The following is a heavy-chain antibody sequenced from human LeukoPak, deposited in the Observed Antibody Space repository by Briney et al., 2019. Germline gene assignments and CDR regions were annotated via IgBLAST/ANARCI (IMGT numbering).Heavy chain of an antibody. J-gene: IGHJ4*02. CDR1: GFTFSSYA. CDR3: AXDLXXXXXXXXXXFDX. V-gene: IGHV3-23*01. Sequence: GGSLRLSCAASGFTFSSYAMSWVRQAPGKGLEWVPAISGSGGSTYYADSVKGRFTISRDNSKNTLYLQMNSLRAEDTAVYYCAXDLXXXXXXXXXXFDXXXXGXLVTV. CDR2: ISGSGGST.